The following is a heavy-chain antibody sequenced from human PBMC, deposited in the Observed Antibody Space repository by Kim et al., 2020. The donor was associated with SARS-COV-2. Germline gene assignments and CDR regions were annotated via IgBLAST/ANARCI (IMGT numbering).Heavy chain of an antibody. CDR3: ARERDTYYYGSE. J-gene: IGHJ4*02. CDR1: GFTFSSYS. D-gene: IGHD3-10*01. CDR2: ISSSSSYI. V-gene: IGHV3-21*01. Sequence: GGSLRLSCAASGFTFSSYSMNWVRQAPGKGLEWVSSISSSSSYIYYADSVKGRFTISRDNAKNSLYLQMNSLRAEDTAVYYCARERDTYYYGSEWGQGTLVTVSS.